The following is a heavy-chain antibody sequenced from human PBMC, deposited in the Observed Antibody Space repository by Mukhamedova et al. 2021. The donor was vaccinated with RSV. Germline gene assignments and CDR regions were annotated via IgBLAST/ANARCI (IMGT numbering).Heavy chain of an antibody. V-gene: IGHV3-43*01. D-gene: IGHD2-21*01. CDR2: RT. CDR3: AKDGEGY. J-gene: IGHJ4*02. Sequence: RTHHGDSVKGRFTVSRDNSKNSLYLLMNSLSIEDTAVYYCAKDGEGYWGQGTLVTVSS.